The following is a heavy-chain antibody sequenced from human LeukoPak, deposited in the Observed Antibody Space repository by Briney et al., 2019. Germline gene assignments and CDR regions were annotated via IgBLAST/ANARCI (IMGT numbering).Heavy chain of an antibody. D-gene: IGHD3-16*02. CDR2: IIDYDGHA. V-gene: IGHV1-18*01. J-gene: IGHJ5*02. CDR1: GYNFTTYG. CDR3: VREGIYLAFDL. Sequence: ASVKVSCKASGYNFTTYGISWVRQAPGQGPEWMGWIIDYDGHARYSEKLKGRITLATDRSTSTVYMELRSLTYDDTARYYCVREGIYLAFDLWGQGTLVSVSS.